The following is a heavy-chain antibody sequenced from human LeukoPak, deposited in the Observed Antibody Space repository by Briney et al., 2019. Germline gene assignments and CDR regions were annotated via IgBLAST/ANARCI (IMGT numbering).Heavy chain of an antibody. CDR2: ISYDGSNK. CDR1: GFTFSSYA. D-gene: IGHD3-10*01. V-gene: IGHV3-30-3*01. Sequence: PGRSLRLSCAASGFTFSSYAMHWVRQAPGKGLEWVAVISYDGSNKYYADSVKGRFTISRDNSKNTLYLQMNSLRAEDTAVYYCARDSGAGSGSYSALDYWGQGTLVTVSS. J-gene: IGHJ4*02. CDR3: ARDSGAGSGSYSALDY.